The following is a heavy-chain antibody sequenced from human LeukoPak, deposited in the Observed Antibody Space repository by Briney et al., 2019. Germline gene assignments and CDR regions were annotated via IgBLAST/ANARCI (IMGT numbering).Heavy chain of an antibody. D-gene: IGHD3-16*02. CDR2: ISSTSDYI. Sequence: GGSLRLSCAASGYTFSHYSVNWVRQAPGKGLEWVSSISSTSDYIYYADSVKGRFTISRDNTKSSLYLQMNSLRAEDTAVYYCVSGNDPDSTWENYRLDAFNIWGQGTTVIVSS. CDR1: GYTFSHYS. CDR3: VSGNDPDSTWENYRLDAFNI. J-gene: IGHJ3*02. V-gene: IGHV3-21*01.